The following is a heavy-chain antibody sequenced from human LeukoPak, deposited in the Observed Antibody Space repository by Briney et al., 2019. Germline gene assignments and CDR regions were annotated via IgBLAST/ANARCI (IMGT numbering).Heavy chain of an antibody. CDR1: GGSISSYY. J-gene: IGHJ3*02. CDR2: IYTSGST. D-gene: IGHD3-22*01. V-gene: IGHV4-4*07. Sequence: KPSETLSLTCTVSGGSISSYYWSWIRQPAGKGLEWIGRIYTSGSTNYNPSLKSRVTMSVDTSKNQFSLKLSSVTAADTAVYYCARGRQKNYYDSSGYYDAFDIWGQGTIVTVSS. CDR3: ARGRQKNYYDSSGYYDAFDI.